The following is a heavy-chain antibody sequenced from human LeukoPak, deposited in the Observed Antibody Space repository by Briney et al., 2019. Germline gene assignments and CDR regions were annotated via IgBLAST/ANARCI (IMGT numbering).Heavy chain of an antibody. Sequence: SETLSLTCTVSGGSISSYYWSWIRQPPGKGLEWIGYIYYSGSTNYNPSLKSRVTISADTSKNQFSLKLSSVTAADTAVYYCARDSSDSSGYYYPGYYYYGMDVWGQGTTVTVSS. CDR3: ARDSSDSSGYYYPGYYYYGMDV. CDR1: GGSISSYY. J-gene: IGHJ6*02. V-gene: IGHV4-59*01. D-gene: IGHD3-22*01. CDR2: IYYSGST.